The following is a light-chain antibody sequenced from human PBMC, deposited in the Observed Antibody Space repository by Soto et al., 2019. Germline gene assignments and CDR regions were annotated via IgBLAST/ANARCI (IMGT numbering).Light chain of an antibody. CDR1: SGSVSTSYY. J-gene: IGLJ3*02. CDR2: STN. Sequence: QTVVTQEPSFSVSPGGTVTLTCGLSSGSVSTSYYPSWYQQTPGQAPRTLIYSTNTRSSGVPDRFSGSILGNKAALTITGAQADDESTYYCVVYMGSGIWVFGRGTKVAVL. V-gene: IGLV8-61*01. CDR3: VVYMGSGIWV.